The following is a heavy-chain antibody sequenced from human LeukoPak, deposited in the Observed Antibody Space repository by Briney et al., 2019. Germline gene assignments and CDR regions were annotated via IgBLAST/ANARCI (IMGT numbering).Heavy chain of an antibody. D-gene: IGHD1-26*01. CDR2: IKSKTDGGTT. CDR3: ALGRSSGSYGREDFDY. CDR1: GFTFSSYG. Sequence: GGSLRLSCAASGFTFSSYGMHWVRQAPGKGLEWVGRIKSKTDGGTTDYAAPVKGRFTISRDDSKNTLYLQMNSLQTEDTDVYYCALGRSSGSYGREDFDYWGQGTLVTVSS. V-gene: IGHV3-15*01. J-gene: IGHJ4*02.